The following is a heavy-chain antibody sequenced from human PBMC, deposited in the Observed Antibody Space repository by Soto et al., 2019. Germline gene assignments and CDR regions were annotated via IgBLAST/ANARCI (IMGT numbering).Heavy chain of an antibody. D-gene: IGHD2-15*01. Sequence: QVQLQQWGAGLLKPSETLSLTCAVYGGSFSGYYWSWIRQPPGKGLEWMGEINHSGSTNYNPSLKSRVTISVDTSKNQFSLKLSSVTAADTAVYYCARGLGYCSGGSCYSNYFDYWGQGTLVTVSS. V-gene: IGHV4-34*01. CDR2: INHSGST. CDR3: ARGLGYCSGGSCYSNYFDY. J-gene: IGHJ4*02. CDR1: GGSFSGYY.